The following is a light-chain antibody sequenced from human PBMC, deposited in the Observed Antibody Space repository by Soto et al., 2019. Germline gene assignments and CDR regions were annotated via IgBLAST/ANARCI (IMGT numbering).Light chain of an antibody. Sequence: EIVMKHSPATLSVSPCERATLSSRASQSVSNNYLAWYQQKPGQAPRLLIYGASNRATGIPDRFSGSGSGTDFTLTISRLEPEDFAVYYCQQYGSSGTFGQGTKVDI. J-gene: IGKJ1*01. CDR2: GAS. CDR1: QSVSNNY. V-gene: IGKV3-20*01. CDR3: QQYGSSGT.